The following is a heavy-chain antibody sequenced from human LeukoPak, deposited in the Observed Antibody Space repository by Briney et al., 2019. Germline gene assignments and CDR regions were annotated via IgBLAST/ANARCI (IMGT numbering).Heavy chain of an antibody. CDR2: ISYDGSNK. CDR1: GFTFSSYA. D-gene: IGHD2-21*02. Sequence: GRSLRLSCAASGFTFSSYAMHWVRQAPGKGLEWLAVISYDGSNKYYADSVKGRFTISRDNSKNTLYLQMNSLRAEDTAVYYCASFLGGDSGYWGQGTLVTVSS. J-gene: IGHJ4*02. CDR3: ASFLGGDSGY. V-gene: IGHV3-30-3*01.